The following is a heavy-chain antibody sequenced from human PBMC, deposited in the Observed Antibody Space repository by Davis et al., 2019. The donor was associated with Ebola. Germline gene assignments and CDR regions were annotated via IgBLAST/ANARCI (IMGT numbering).Heavy chain of an antibody. CDR1: GASISNTDDYY. D-gene: IGHD3-10*01. V-gene: IGHV4-39*07. Sequence: SETLSLTCTVSGASISNTDDYYWAWLRQPPGKGLEWIGSIFYSGTPYYNPSLKSRATISVDKSKNQFSLKLSSVTAADTAVYYCARHSMVRGVIIPFDYWGQGTLATVSS. CDR3: ARHSMVRGVIIPFDY. J-gene: IGHJ4*02. CDR2: IFYSGTP.